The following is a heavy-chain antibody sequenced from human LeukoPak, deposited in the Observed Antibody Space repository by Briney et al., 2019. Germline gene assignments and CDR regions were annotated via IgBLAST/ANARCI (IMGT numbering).Heavy chain of an antibody. CDR2: ISGSGGST. J-gene: IGHJ5*01. CDR3: AKEVLGYSSGWYGTNWFDP. D-gene: IGHD6-19*01. CDR1: GFTFSSYA. Sequence: GGSLRLSCAASGFTFSSYAMSWVRQAPGKGLEWVSAISGSGGSTYYADSVKGRFTLSRDNSKNTLYLQMNSLRAKDTAVYYCAKEVLGYSSGWYGTNWFDPWGQGTLVTVSS. V-gene: IGHV3-23*01.